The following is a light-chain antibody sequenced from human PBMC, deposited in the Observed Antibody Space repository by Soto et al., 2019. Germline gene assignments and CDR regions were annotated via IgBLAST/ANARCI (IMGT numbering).Light chain of an antibody. V-gene: IGKV3-15*01. CDR2: DAI. J-gene: IGKJ4*01. CDR1: QNIHNH. Sequence: EKLMSKPPATLSVSPGERVTLSCRASQNIHNHMSWFLQKPGQTPRLLIYDAIIRAADVPARFSGSWSGTEFTLTINSLQSEDFAVYYCQQYDARPLTFGGGTKVDIK. CDR3: QQYDARPLT.